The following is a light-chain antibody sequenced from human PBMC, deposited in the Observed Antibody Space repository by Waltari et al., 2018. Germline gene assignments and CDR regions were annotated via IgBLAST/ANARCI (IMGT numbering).Light chain of an antibody. CDR3: QQRINWPRT. J-gene: IGKJ1*01. Sequence: ETVLTQSPGTLALSPGERATLSCRASQSIGSSLAWYHRIPGQAPRLLFYDASNRATGIPARLSGSGSGTDFTLTISSLEPEDFAVYYCQQRINWPRTFGQGTKVEIK. V-gene: IGKV3-11*01. CDR1: QSIGSS. CDR2: DAS.